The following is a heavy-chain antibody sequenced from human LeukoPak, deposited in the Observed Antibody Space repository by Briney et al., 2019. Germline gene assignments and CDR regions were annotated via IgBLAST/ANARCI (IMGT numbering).Heavy chain of an antibody. Sequence: GGSLRLSCAASGFTFSSYSMNWVRQAPGKGLEWVSSISSSSSYIYYADSVKGRFTFSRDNAKNSLYLQMNSLRAEDTAVYYCARETYSGYEIDYWGQGTLVTVSS. J-gene: IGHJ4*02. V-gene: IGHV3-21*01. CDR1: GFTFSSYS. CDR2: ISSSSSYI. CDR3: ARETYSGYEIDY. D-gene: IGHD5-12*01.